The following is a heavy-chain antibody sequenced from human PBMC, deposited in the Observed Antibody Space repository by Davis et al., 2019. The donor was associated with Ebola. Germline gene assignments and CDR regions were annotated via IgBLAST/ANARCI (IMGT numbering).Heavy chain of an antibody. J-gene: IGHJ4*02. CDR2: ISSSSSYI. Sequence: GESLKISCAASGFTFSSYSMNWVRQAPGKGLEWVSSISSSSSYIYYADSVKGRFTISRDNAKNSLYLQMNSLRAEDTAVYYCARVLWTCFDYWGQGTLVTVSS. V-gene: IGHV3-21*01. CDR1: GFTFSSYS. CDR3: ARVLWTCFDY. D-gene: IGHD3-10*01.